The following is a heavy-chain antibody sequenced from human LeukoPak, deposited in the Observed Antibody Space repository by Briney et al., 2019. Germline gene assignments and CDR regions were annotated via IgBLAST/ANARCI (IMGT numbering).Heavy chain of an antibody. V-gene: IGHV4-39*01. D-gene: IGHD5-12*01. CDR1: VGSICIGSDY. Sequence: SESLSLTRTVCVGSICIGSDYTGSVRLPPGEGLGWIGCIYYSGSTYYNPYLKSRGTISVDTSKNQFSLKLSAVTAADTAVYYCARRRGYSGYEQYYFDYWGQGTLVTVPA. CDR3: ARRRGYSGYEQYYFDY. J-gene: IGHJ4*02. CDR2: IYYSGST.